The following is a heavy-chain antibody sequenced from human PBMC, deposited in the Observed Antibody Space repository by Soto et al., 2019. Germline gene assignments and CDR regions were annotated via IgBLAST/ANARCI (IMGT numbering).Heavy chain of an antibody. J-gene: IGHJ6*02. CDR3: AIPDPYYYYGMDV. V-gene: IGHV5-10-1*01. Sequence: PGESLKISCQASGYSFGNYWIGWVRQMPGKGLEWMGRIDPSDSYTNYSPSFQGHVTISADKSISTAYLQWSSLKASDTAMYYCAIPDPYYYYGMDVWGQGTTVTVSS. CDR1: GYSFGNYW. CDR2: IDPSDSYT.